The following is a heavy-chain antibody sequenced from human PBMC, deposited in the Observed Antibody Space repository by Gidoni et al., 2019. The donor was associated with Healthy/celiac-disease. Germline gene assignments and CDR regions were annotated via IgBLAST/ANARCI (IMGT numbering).Heavy chain of an antibody. Sequence: QVQLQESGPGLVKPSETLSLTCTVSGGSISSYYWSWIRQPPGKGLEWIGYIYYSGSTNYNPSLKSRVTISVDTSKNQFSLKLSSVTAADTAVYYCARIPPRIQLWYYYGMDVWGQGTTVTVSS. J-gene: IGHJ6*02. D-gene: IGHD5-18*01. CDR3: ARIPPRIQLWYYYGMDV. CDR1: GGSISSYY. V-gene: IGHV4-59*01. CDR2: IYYSGST.